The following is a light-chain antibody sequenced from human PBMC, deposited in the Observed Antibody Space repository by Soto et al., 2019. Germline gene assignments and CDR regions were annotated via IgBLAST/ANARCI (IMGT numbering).Light chain of an antibody. CDR2: EVS. CDR3: SSYTSSSTVI. CDR1: SSDVGGYNY. J-gene: IGLJ2*01. V-gene: IGLV2-14*01. Sequence: QSVLTQPASVSGSPGQSITISCTGTSSDVGGYNYVSWYQQHPGKAPKLMIYEVSNRPSGVSNRFSGSKSGYTASLTISGLQAEDEADYYCSSYTSSSTVIFGGRTKLTVL.